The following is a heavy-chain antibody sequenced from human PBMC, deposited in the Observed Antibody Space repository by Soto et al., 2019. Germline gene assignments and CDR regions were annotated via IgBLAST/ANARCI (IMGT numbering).Heavy chain of an antibody. CDR2: ISYTGST. CDR1: GGSISRGAYY. J-gene: IGHJ5*02. D-gene: IGHD3-10*01. CDR3: ARTPGSFSWS. Sequence: QVLLQESGPGLVKPSQTLSLTCTVSGGSISRGAYYWTWIRQQPGKGLEWIGYISYTGSTSYNPSLKSRIIISVDTSKNQFSLKLSSVTAADTAVYYCARTPGSFSWSWGQGALVTVSS. V-gene: IGHV4-31*03.